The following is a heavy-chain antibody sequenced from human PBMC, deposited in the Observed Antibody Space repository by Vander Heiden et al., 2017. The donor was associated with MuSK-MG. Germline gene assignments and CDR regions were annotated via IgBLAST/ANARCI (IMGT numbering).Heavy chain of an antibody. V-gene: IGHV1-46*01. Sequence: QVPLVQSGAEVKKPAASVTVSCKASGYPFTSYYMHWVRQAPGQGLEWMGIINPSVGSTTYAHKFLVIGTMTRDTSTSTVYMELRSLRSEDTAIYYCAREPHCGEGSGYHYIWIDPWGLGRLV. J-gene: IGHJ5*02. CDR2: INPSVGST. CDR1: GYPFTSYY. CDR3: AREPHCGEGSGYHYIWIDP. D-gene: IGHD2-15*01.